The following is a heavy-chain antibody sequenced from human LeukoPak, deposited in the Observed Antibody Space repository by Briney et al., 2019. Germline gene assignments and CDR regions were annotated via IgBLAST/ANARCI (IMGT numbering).Heavy chain of an antibody. CDR1: GGSITNLNYY. V-gene: IGHV4-61*02. Sequence: PSQTLSLTCTVSGGSITNLNYYWTWIRQPVGKRLEWIGRIYTSGGTDYNPSLKARATLSVDKSKNQFSLKLSSVTAAETAVYYCARAEIELLWFGESKPKWFDYWGQGTLVTVSS. CDR3: ARAEIELLWFGESKPKWFDY. J-gene: IGHJ4*02. D-gene: IGHD3-10*01. CDR2: IYTSGGT.